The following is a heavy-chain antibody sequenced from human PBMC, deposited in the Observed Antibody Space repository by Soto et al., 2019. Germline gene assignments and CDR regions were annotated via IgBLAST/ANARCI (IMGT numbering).Heavy chain of an antibody. CDR1: GGSISSGGYS. Sequence: PSETLSLTCAVSGGSISSGGYSWSWIRQPPGKGLEWIGYIYHSGSTYYNPSLKSRVTISVDRSKNQFSLKLSSVTAADRPVYYCARPNPVYAVVWGQGTLVPVSS. D-gene: IGHD2-2*01. CDR3: ARPNPVYAVV. J-gene: IGHJ4*02. CDR2: IYHSGST. V-gene: IGHV4-30-2*01.